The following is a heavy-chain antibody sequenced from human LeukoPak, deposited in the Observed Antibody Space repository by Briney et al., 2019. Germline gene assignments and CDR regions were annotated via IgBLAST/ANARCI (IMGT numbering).Heavy chain of an antibody. Sequence: ASVKVSCKASGYTFTSYGISWVRQAPGQGLEWMEWISAYNGNTNYAQKLQGRVTMTTDTSTSTAYMELRSLRSDDTAVYYCARTYYYGSGENWFDPWGQGTLVTVSS. D-gene: IGHD3-10*01. V-gene: IGHV1-18*01. CDR1: GYTFTSYG. CDR2: ISAYNGNT. CDR3: ARTYYYGSGENWFDP. J-gene: IGHJ5*02.